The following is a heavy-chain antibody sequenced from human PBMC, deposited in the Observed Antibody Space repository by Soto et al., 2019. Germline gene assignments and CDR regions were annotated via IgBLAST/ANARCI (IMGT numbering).Heavy chain of an antibody. J-gene: IGHJ3*02. D-gene: IGHD2-21*02. V-gene: IGHV1-69*13. CDR2: IIPIFGTA. Sequence: SVKVSFKASGGTFSSYAISWLRQAPGQGLEWMGGIIPIFGTANYAQKFQGRVTTTADESTSTAYMELSSLRSEDTAVYYCARDLCGGDCYPDAFDIWGQGTMVTVSS. CDR1: GGTFSSYA. CDR3: ARDLCGGDCYPDAFDI.